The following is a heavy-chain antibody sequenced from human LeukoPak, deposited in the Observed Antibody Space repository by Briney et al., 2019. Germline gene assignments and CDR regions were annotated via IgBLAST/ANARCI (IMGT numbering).Heavy chain of an antibody. J-gene: IGHJ4*02. V-gene: IGHV3-7*03. CDR1: GFTFSSYW. CDR2: IKQDGSEK. CDR3: ARTTMVRGHYLPMSFDY. Sequence: GGSLRLSCAASGFTFSSYWMSWVRHAPGKGLEGVANIKQDGSEKYYVDSVKGRFTISRDNPKNSLYRQMTSLRAEDTAVYYCARTTMVRGHYLPMSFDYWAQGTLVTVSS. D-gene: IGHD3-10*01.